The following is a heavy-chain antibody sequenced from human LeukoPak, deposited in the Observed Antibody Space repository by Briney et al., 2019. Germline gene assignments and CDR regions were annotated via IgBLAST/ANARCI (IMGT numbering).Heavy chain of an antibody. D-gene: IGHD4-17*01. J-gene: IGHJ4*02. CDR1: GYTFTSYY. CDR2: INPSGGST. CDR3: AKGYGDYVLFH. Sequence: ASVKVSCKASGYTFTSYYMHWVRQAPGQGLEWMGIINPSGGSTSYAQKFQGRVTMTRDTSTSTAYMELRSLRSDDTAVYYCAKGYGDYVLFHWGQGTLVTVSS. V-gene: IGHV1-46*01.